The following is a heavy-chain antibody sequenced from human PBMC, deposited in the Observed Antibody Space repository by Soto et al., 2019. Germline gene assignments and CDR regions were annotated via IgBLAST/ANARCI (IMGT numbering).Heavy chain of an antibody. V-gene: IGHV4-61*01. D-gene: IGHD2-2*01. Sequence: SETLSLTCSVSGGSVSSGNYYWSWIRQPPGKGLEYIGYKNYIESTSYNPSLKSRVTISLDPSKNQFSLRLTSVTAADTAVYYFASSSACSTPTCSTRPVDPGGQETLVTVSS. CDR1: GGSVSSGNYY. CDR3: ASSSACSTPTCSTRPVDP. J-gene: IGHJ5*02. CDR2: KNYIEST.